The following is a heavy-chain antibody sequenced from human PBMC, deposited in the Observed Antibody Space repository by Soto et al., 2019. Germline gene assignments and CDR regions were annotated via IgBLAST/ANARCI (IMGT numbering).Heavy chain of an antibody. J-gene: IGHJ4*02. V-gene: IGHV6-1*01. CDR2: TFYRSRWYS. CDR1: GDCVSTNSGG. Sequence: SQTLSLTCVISGDCVSTNSGGWNWIRQSPSRGLEWLGRTFYRSRWYSDYADSVKGRININSDTSKNQFSLQLSSVTPEDTAVYYCARAGSTMYRLHPHFDYWGQGTLVTVSS. CDR3: ARAGSTMYRLHPHFDY. D-gene: IGHD3-9*01.